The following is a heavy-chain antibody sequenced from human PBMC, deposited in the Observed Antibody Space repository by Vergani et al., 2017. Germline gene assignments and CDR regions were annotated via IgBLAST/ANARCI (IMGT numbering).Heavy chain of an antibody. CDR3: ARAGFRSGYDSPSDY. V-gene: IGHV3-21*01. CDR1: GFTFSSYS. Sequence: EVQLVESGGGLVKPGGSLRLSCVASGFTFSSYSMNWVRQAPGKGLEWVSSISSSSSYIYYADSVKGRFTISRDNAKNSLYLQMNSLRAEDTAVYYCARAGFRSGYDSPSDYWGQGTLVTVSS. CDR2: ISSSSSYI. D-gene: IGHD5-12*01. J-gene: IGHJ4*02.